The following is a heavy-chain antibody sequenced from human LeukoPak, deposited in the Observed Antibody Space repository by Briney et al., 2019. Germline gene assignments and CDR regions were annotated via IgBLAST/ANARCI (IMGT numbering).Heavy chain of an antibody. Sequence: GGSLRLSCAASGFTFSSYGMHWVRQAPGKGLEWVAVIWYDGSNKYYADSVKGRFTISRDNSKNTLYLQMNSLRDEDTAVYYCARAAYCGGDCYYFDYWGQGILVTVSS. CDR2: IWYDGSNK. CDR1: GFTFSSYG. V-gene: IGHV3-33*01. D-gene: IGHD2-21*02. CDR3: ARAAYCGGDCYYFDY. J-gene: IGHJ4*02.